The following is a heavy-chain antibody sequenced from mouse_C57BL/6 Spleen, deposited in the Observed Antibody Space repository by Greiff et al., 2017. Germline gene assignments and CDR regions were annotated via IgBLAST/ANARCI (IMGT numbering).Heavy chain of an antibody. V-gene: IGHV5-4*01. CDR1: GFTFSSYA. CDR2: ISDGGSYT. CDR3: AREGLREGTWFAY. D-gene: IGHD2-4*01. Sequence: EVKLMESGGGLVKPGGSLKLSCAASGFTFSSYAMSWVRQTPEKRLEWVATISDGGSYTYYPDNVKGRFTISRDNAKNNLYLQMSHLKSEDTAMYYCAREGLREGTWFAYWGQGTLVTVSA. J-gene: IGHJ3*01.